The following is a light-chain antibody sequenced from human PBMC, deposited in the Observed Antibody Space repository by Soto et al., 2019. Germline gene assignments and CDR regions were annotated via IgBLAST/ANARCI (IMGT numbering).Light chain of an antibody. Sequence: EIVLTQSPGTLSLSPGGRATLSCRASQSISDTLAWYQQKPGLAPRLLMFDASSRANGIPDRFRGSGSGTGFTLTISSLEPEDFAVYYCQQYSSSLWTFGQGTKVDIK. CDR3: QQYSSSLWT. CDR2: DAS. CDR1: QSISDT. V-gene: IGKV3D-20*01. J-gene: IGKJ1*01.